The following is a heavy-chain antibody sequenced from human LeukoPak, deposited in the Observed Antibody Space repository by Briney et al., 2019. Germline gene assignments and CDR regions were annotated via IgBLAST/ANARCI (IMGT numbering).Heavy chain of an antibody. V-gene: IGHV3-74*01. Sequence: GGSLRLSCAASGFTFSSYWMHWVRDAPGEGLVGVGGITSDGGSTRCAGSVKRLITISRDNAKNSMYLQTNTLRTEGTGVYYSARAKAVNYWGQGTLVTVSS. CDR3: ARAKAVNY. D-gene: IGHD6-19*01. CDR1: GFTFSSYW. J-gene: IGHJ4*02. CDR2: ITSDGGST.